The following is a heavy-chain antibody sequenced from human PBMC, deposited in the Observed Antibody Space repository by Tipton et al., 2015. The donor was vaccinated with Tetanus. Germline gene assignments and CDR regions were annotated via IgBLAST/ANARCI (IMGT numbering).Heavy chain of an antibody. D-gene: IGHD1-26*01. J-gene: IGHJ4*02. CDR3: ARDQARGARGWNYFDC. V-gene: IGHV4-31*03. CDR1: GGSLSSGGYY. Sequence: LRLSCTVSGGSLSSGGYYWTWIRQHPRMGLEWIGDIYFSGSTYYNPSLKSRVTISVDTSKNLFSLRLNSVTAADTAVYYCARDQARGARGWNYFDCWGQGTLVTVSS. CDR2: IYFSGST.